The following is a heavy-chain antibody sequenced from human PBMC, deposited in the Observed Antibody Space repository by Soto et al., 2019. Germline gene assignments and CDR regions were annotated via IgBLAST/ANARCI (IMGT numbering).Heavy chain of an antibody. Sequence: EVQLVESGGGLVQPGGSLRLSCAASGFTFSSYWMSWVRQAPGKGLEWVANIKQEGSEKYYVDSVKGRFTISRDNAKNSLYLQMNSLRAENTAVYYCAREAGGGYCSSTSCYGVGGAFYIWGQGTMVTVSS. D-gene: IGHD2-2*01. CDR2: IKQEGSEK. CDR1: GFTFSSYW. V-gene: IGHV3-7*01. CDR3: AREAGGGYCSSTSCYGVGGAFYI. J-gene: IGHJ3*02.